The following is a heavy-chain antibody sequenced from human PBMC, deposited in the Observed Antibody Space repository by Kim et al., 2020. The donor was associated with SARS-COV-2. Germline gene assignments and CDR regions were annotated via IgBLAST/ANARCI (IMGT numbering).Heavy chain of an antibody. Sequence: SRVTISVDTSKNQFSRKLSSVTAADTAVYYCARVLGYCSSTSCAPGDFDYWGQGTLVTVSS. D-gene: IGHD2-2*01. J-gene: IGHJ4*02. V-gene: IGHV4-34*01. CDR3: ARVLGYCSSTSCAPGDFDY.